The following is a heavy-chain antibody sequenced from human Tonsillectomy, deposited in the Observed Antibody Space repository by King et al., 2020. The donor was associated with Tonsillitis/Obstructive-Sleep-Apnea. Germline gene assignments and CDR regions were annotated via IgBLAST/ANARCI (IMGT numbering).Heavy chain of an antibody. CDR3: ARVSGSYYLDY. J-gene: IGHJ4*02. D-gene: IGHD1-26*01. V-gene: IGHV3-72*01. CDR2: TRNKASSYST. CDR1: GFTFSDNY. Sequence: VQLVESGGGLVQPGGSLRLSCAASGFTFSDNYMGWVRQAPGKGLEWVGRTRNKASSYSTVYATSVKGRLTISRDDAKNSLYLQVNTLRTDDTAVYYCARVSGSYYLDYWGQGPLVTVSS.